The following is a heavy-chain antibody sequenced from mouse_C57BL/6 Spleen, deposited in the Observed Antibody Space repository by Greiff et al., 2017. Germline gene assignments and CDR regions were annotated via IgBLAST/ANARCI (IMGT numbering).Heavy chain of an antibody. J-gene: IGHJ2*01. Sequence: QVQLQQSGPELVKPGASVKISCKASGYAFSSSWMNWVKQRPGKGLEWIGRLYPGDGDTNYTGKFKGKATLTADKSSSTAYMQLSSLTSEDSAVYFCAREENYYGSSLFDYWGQGTTLTVSS. V-gene: IGHV1-82*01. D-gene: IGHD1-1*01. CDR3: AREENYYGSSLFDY. CDR2: LYPGDGDT. CDR1: GYAFSSSW.